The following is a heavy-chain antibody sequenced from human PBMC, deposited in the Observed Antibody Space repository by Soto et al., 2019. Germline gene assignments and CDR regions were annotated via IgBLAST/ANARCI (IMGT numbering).Heavy chain of an antibody. V-gene: IGHV4-30-2*01. CDR2: IYHSGCT. J-gene: IGHJ5*02. D-gene: IGHD3-22*01. CDR1: GGSISSGGYS. CDR3: ARVDHYYDSSGPIDP. Sequence: QLQLQESGSGLVKPSQTLSLTCAVSGGSISSGGYSWSWIRQPPGKGLAWIGYIYHSGCTYYNTSLKSRVTISVDRSKNQFSLKLSSVTAADTAVYYCARVDHYYDSSGPIDPWGQGTLVTVSS.